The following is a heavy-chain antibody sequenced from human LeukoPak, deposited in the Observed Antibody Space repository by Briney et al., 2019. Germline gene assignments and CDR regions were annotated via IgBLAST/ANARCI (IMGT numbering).Heavy chain of an antibody. CDR1: GGSISSSSYY. V-gene: IGHV4-39*07. CDR2: IYYSGST. D-gene: IGHD2-15*01. Sequence: SSETLSVTCTVSGGSISSSSYYWGWIRQPPGKGLEWIGSIYYSGSTYYNPSLKSRVTISVDTSKNQFSLKLSSVTAADTAVYYCARGGSQSKYQSYRGAFDIWGQGTMVTVSS. CDR3: ARGGSQSKYQSYRGAFDI. J-gene: IGHJ3*02.